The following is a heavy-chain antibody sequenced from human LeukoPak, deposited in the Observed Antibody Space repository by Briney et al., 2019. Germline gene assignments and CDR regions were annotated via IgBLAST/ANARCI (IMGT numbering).Heavy chain of an antibody. J-gene: IGHJ5*02. Sequence: GGSLRLSCAASGFTFSSYSMNWVRQAPGKGLEWVSSISSSSSYIYYAESVKGRFTISRDNAKNSLYLQRISLGAEDTAVYYCAKDLYGSDWYNCFDPWGQGALVTVSS. CDR1: GFTFSSYS. V-gene: IGHV3-21*01. CDR3: AKDLYGSDWYNCFDP. CDR2: ISSSSSYI. D-gene: IGHD6-19*01.